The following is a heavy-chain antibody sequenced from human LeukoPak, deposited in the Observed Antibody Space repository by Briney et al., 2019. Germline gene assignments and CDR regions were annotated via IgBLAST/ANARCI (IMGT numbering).Heavy chain of an antibody. V-gene: IGHV5-51*01. D-gene: IGHD2-2*01. CDR3: ARTTYANSPYHFDF. CDR2: INPGDSDT. CDR1: GYSFPNYW. Sequence: GESLKISCQGSGYSFPNYWIGWVRQMPGKGLEWVGLINPGDSDTRYSPSFQGQLTISAVESIRTAYLQWSSLRASDTAMYYCARTTYANSPYHFDFWGQGTLVTVSS. J-gene: IGHJ4*02.